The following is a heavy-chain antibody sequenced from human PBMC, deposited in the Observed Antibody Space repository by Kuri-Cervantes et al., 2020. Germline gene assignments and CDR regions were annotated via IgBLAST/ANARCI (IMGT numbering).Heavy chain of an antibody. CDR1: GGSISSSNW. CDR3: ARGRRYFDWLFGGYGMDV. V-gene: IGHV4-4*02. D-gene: IGHD3-9*01. Sequence: GSLRLSCAVSGGSISSSNWWSWVRQPPGKGLEWIGEIYHSGSTNYNPSLKSRVTISVDTSKNQFSLKLSSVTAADTAVYYCARGRRYFDWLFGGYGMDVWGQGTTVTVAS. J-gene: IGHJ6*01. CDR2: IYHSGST.